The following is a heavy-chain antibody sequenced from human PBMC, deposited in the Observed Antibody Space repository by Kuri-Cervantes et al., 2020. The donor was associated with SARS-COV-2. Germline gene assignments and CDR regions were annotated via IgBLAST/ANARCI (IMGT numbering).Heavy chain of an antibody. J-gene: IGHJ4*02. CDR3: TRESYHQNVGFDY. Sequence: GESLKISCAASGFTFSSYAMHWVRQAPGKGLEWVAVISYDGSNKYYADSVKGRFTISSDNSKNTLYLQMNSLRAEDTAMYYCTRESYHQNVGFDYWGQGTLVTVSS. V-gene: IGHV3-30-3*01. CDR1: GFTFSSYA. D-gene: IGHD1-26*01. CDR2: ISYDGSNK.